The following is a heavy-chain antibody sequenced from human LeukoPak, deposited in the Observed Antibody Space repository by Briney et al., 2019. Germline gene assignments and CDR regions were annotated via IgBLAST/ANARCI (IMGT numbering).Heavy chain of an antibody. CDR3: ARDSTVKPQNKQLWPPPDAFDI. Sequence: SGGSLRLSCAASGFTFSSYSMNWVRQAPGKGLEWVSYISSSSSTIYYADSVKGRFTISRDNAKNSLYLQMNSLRAEDTAVYYCARDSTVKPQNKQLWPPPDAFDIWGQGTMVTVSS. CDR1: GFTFSSYS. V-gene: IGHV3-48*01. J-gene: IGHJ3*02. D-gene: IGHD5-18*01. CDR2: ISSSSSTI.